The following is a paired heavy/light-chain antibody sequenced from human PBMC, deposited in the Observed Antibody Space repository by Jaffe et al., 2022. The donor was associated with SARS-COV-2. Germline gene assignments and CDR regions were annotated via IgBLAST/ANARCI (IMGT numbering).Light chain of an antibody. Sequence: EIVLTQSPGTLSLSPGERATLSCRASQSLISSYISWYQKKPGQAPRLLIYGTSSRATGVPDRFSGSGSGTDFTLTVSRLEPEDFAVYYCQQYGSSPFTFGGGTTVEIK. CDR1: QSLISSY. CDR3: QQYGSSPFT. V-gene: IGKV3-20*01. J-gene: IGKJ4*01. CDR2: GTS.
Heavy chain of an antibody. CDR1: GGSLGGYY. CDR3: ARGRRVVAPRNLMGYYMDV. CDR2: INQSGST. Sequence: QVQLQQWGAGLLKPSETLSLTCAVYGGSLGGYYWTWIRQPPGKGLEWIGEINQSGSTKYHPSLTSRVTISVDTSRTQFSLRVDSVAAADTAVYYCARGRRVVAPRNLMGYYMDVWGKGTPVTVSS. D-gene: IGHD2-2*01. J-gene: IGHJ6*03. V-gene: IGHV4-34*01.